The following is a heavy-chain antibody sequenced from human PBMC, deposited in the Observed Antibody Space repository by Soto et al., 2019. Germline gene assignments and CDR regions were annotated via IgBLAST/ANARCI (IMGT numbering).Heavy chain of an antibody. V-gene: IGHV4-59*01. J-gene: IGHJ6*02. CDR1: GGSINSDF. Sequence: SETLSVTCTVSGGSINSDFWTWIRQPPGKGLEWIGYIYYSGSTRYNPSLKSRVIISGDTSKNQLSLRLSSVTTADTAVYYCARGVSQGMDVWGHVTTVTVSS. CDR3: ARGVSQGMDV. CDR2: IYYSGST.